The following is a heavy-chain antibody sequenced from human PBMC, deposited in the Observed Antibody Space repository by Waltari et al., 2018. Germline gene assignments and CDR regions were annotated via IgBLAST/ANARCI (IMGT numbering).Heavy chain of an antibody. CDR1: GYTFRNFA. Sequence: QFQLVQSGAEVKKPGASVKVSCKASGYTFRNFAIHWVRQAPGQRLEWMGWITAGNDNTKYSQKFQGRLTITRDTSASTAYMELSSLTSEDTAVYYCAAFTSGWSYGMDVWGQGTTVTVSS. D-gene: IGHD6-19*01. V-gene: IGHV1-3*01. J-gene: IGHJ6*02. CDR3: AAFTSGWSYGMDV. CDR2: ITAGNDNT.